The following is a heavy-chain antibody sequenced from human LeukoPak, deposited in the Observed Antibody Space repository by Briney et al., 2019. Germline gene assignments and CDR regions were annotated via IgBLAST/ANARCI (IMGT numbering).Heavy chain of an antibody. J-gene: IGHJ4*02. D-gene: IGHD3-9*01. CDR1: GGSISSGDYY. V-gene: IGHV4-30-4*01. CDR3: ARAAGGGNILTGYYNDY. CDR2: IYYSGST. Sequence: SQTLSLTCTVSGGSISSGDYYWSWIRQPPGKGLEWIGYIYYSGSTYYNPSLKSRVTISVDTSKNQFSLKLSSVTPADTDVYYCARAAGGGNILTGYYNDYWGQGTLVTVSS.